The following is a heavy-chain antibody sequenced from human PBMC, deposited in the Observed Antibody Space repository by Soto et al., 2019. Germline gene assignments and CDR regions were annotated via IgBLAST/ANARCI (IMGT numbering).Heavy chain of an antibody. D-gene: IGHD6-6*01. V-gene: IGHV1-69*13. CDR1: GGTFSSYA. CDR2: IIPIFGTA. Sequence: SVKVSCKASGGTFSSYAISWVRQAPGQGLEWMGGIIPIFGTANYAQKFQGRVTITADESTSTAYMELSSLRSEDTAVYYCARPRRAARNLIFYYYYGMDVWGQGTTVTV. CDR3: ARPRRAARNLIFYYYYGMDV. J-gene: IGHJ6*02.